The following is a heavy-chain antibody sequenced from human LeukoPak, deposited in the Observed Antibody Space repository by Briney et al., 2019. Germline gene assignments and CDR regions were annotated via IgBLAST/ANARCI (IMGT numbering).Heavy chain of an antibody. J-gene: IGHJ5*02. CDR2: IRSNSDGGTM. CDR3: ATDFYVST. D-gene: IGHD3-22*01. V-gene: IGHV3-15*07. CDR1: GFTFSNAW. Sequence: PGGSLRLSCATSGFTFSNAWMNWVRQAPGKVLEWVGRIRSNSDGGTMDYAAAVKGRFTISGDDSKTTLYLQTNSLQTEDTAVNYCATDFYVSTWGQGSLVSVSS.